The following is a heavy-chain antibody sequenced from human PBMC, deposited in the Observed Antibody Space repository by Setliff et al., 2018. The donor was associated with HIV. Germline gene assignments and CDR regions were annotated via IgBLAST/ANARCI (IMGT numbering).Heavy chain of an antibody. CDR1: GGSISSHY. V-gene: IGHV4-59*04. CDR3: VRLYRGSTTKEKSDS. D-gene: IGHD1-26*01. CDR2: IYYSGST. Sequence: SETLSLTCTVSGGSISSHYWSWIRQPPGKGLEWIASIYYSGSTSYNPALKSRVTMSVDAAKSQFFLKVASVTAADTAMYFCVRLYRGSTTKEKSDSWGQGMLVTVSS. J-gene: IGHJ4*02.